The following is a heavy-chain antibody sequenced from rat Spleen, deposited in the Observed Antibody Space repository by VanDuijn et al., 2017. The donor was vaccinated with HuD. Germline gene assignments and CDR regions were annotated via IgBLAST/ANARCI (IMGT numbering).Heavy chain of an antibody. CDR2: ISTGGGST. CDR1: GFTFSNYY. D-gene: IGHD1-10*01. Sequence: EVQLVESGGGLVQPGRSLKLSCAASGFTFSNYYMAWVRQAPTKGLEWVAYISTGGGSTYYPDSVRGRFPISRDNAKSTVYLQMNRLRSEDTATYYCARQRGPSWCAYWGQGSLVTVSS. V-gene: IGHV5-27*01. J-gene: IGHJ3*01. CDR3: ARQRGPSWCAY.